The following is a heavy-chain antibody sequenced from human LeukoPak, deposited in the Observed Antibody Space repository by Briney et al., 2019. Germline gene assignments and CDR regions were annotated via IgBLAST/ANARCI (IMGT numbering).Heavy chain of an antibody. D-gene: IGHD3-9*01. Sequence: GGSLRLSCAASGFTFSSYAMSWVRQAPGKGLEWVSAISGSGGSTYYADFVKGRFTISRDNSKNTLYLQMNSLRAEDTAVYYCAKARDYDILTGSHFDYWGQGTLVTVSS. J-gene: IGHJ4*02. CDR2: ISGSGGST. CDR3: AKARDYDILTGSHFDY. V-gene: IGHV3-23*01. CDR1: GFTFSSYA.